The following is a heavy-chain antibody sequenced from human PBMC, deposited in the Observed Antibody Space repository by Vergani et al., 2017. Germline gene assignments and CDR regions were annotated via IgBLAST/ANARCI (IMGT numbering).Heavy chain of an antibody. CDR2: IKSTFVRGTT. V-gene: IGHV3-15*07. CDR1: GFSFRNDW. CDR3: TTDPRFCGDGSCYWLRDHHYYGMDV. Sequence: EVQLVESGGGIVKPGGSLRLSCVASGFSFRNDWMNWVRRTPGKGLEWVGRIKSTFVRGTTDYAAAVKGRFTISRDDSKNTLFLQMNGLKTEEISVCYCTTDPRFCGDGSCYWLRDHHYYGMDVWGQGTTVTVSS. J-gene: IGHJ6*02. D-gene: IGHD2-21*01.